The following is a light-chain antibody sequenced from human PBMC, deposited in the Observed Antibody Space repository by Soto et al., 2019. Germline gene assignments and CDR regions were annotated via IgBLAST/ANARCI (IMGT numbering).Light chain of an antibody. CDR1: SSNIGSNY. CDR3: AAWDDSLSGLYV. Sequence: QSVLTQPPSASGTPWQRVTISCSGSSSNIGSNYVYWYQQLPGTAPKLLIYRNNQRPSGVPDRLSGSKSGTSASLAISGLRSEDEADYYCAAWDDSLSGLYVFGTGTKVTVL. CDR2: RNN. J-gene: IGLJ1*01. V-gene: IGLV1-47*01.